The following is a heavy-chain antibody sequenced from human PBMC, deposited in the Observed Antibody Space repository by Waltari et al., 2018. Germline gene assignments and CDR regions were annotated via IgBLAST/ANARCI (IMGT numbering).Heavy chain of an antibody. Sequence: QVQLQQWGAGLLKPSETLSLTCAVYGGSFSGYYWSWIRQPPGKGLEWIGEINDSGSTNYNPSLKSRVTISVDTSKNQFSLKLSSVTAADTAVYYCATSGGTYCGGDCWYYFDYWGQGTLVTVSS. V-gene: IGHV4-34*01. D-gene: IGHD2-21*02. CDR2: INDSGST. J-gene: IGHJ4*02. CDR1: GGSFSGYY. CDR3: ATSGGTYCGGDCWYYFDY.